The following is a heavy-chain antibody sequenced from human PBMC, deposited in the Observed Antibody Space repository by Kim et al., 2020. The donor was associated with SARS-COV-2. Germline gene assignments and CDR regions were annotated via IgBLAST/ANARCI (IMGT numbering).Heavy chain of an antibody. CDR2: ISYDGSNK. J-gene: IGHJ4*02. CDR1: GFTFSSYA. D-gene: IGHD2-2*01. Sequence: GGSLRLSCAASGFTFSSYAMHWVRQAPGKGLEWVAVISYDGSNKYYADSVKGRFTISRDNSKNTLYLQMNSLRAEDTAVYYCARDMVGYCSSTSCDTWTYWGQGTLVTVSS. CDR3: ARDMVGYCSSTSCDTWTY. V-gene: IGHV3-30-3*01.